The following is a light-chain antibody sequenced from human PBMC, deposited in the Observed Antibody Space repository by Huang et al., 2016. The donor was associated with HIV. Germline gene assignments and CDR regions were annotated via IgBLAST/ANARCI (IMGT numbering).Light chain of an antibody. CDR1: QSSSTW. J-gene: IGKJ1*01. CDR3: QQYNSYSWT. V-gene: IGKV1-5*03. CDR2: KAS. Sequence: DIQMTQSPSTLSASVGDRVTITCRASQSSSTWLAWYQQKPGKAPKLLIYKASSLQSGVPSRFSGSGSGTEFTLTISSLQPDDFATYCCQQYNSYSWTFGQGTKVEIK.